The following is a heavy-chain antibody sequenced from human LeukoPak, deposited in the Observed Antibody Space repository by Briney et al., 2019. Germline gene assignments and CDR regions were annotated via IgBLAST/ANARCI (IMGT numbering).Heavy chain of an antibody. J-gene: IGHJ4*02. V-gene: IGHV5-51*01. D-gene: IGHD5-18*01. CDR1: GYSFTNYW. CDR2: IYPGDSDT. Sequence: GESLKISCKGSGYSFTNYWIGWVRQMPGKGLEWMGIIYPGDSDTRYNPSFQGQVTISADKSISTAYLQWSSLKASDTAMYYCARQTWTATAPFDYWGQGTLVTVSS. CDR3: ARQTWTATAPFDY.